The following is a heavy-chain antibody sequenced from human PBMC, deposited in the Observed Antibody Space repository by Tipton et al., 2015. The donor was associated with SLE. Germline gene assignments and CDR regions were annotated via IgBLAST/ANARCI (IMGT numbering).Heavy chain of an antibody. Sequence: TLSLTCAVSGYSITTDYYWAWIRQPPGKGLEWIGSIHHGGNTYYNPSLKSRVTISMDTSRNQLSLKLSSVTAADTAVYYCARSPSRGYHYYYNGMDVWGQGTTVTVSS. CDR1: GYSITTDYY. CDR3: ARSPSRGYHYYYNGMDV. V-gene: IGHV4-38-2*01. CDR2: IHHGGNT. J-gene: IGHJ6*02. D-gene: IGHD6-13*01.